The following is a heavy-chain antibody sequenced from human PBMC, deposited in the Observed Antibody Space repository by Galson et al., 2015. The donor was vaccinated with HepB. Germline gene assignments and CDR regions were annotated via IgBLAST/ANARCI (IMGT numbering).Heavy chain of an antibody. CDR1: GFSFSSSW. D-gene: IGHD6-6*01. Sequence: SLRLSCAASGFSFSSSWMSWVRQAPGKGLEWVANIKEDGSEKFYVESVKGRFTISRDNAKNSVYLQMNSLRVEDTAVYYCARDLWSSSSAGFDYWGQGTLVTVSS. V-gene: IGHV3-7*03. CDR3: ARDLWSSSSAGFDY. J-gene: IGHJ4*02. CDR2: IKEDGSEK.